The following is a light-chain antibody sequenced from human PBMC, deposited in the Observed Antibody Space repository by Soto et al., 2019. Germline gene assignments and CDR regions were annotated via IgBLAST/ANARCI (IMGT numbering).Light chain of an antibody. Sequence: DIQMTQSPSSLSASIGDRVTITCRASQGISNYLAWYQQKPGKVPKLLIYDASTLQSGVPSRFSGSGSGTDFTLTISSLQPEDVATYYCQKYNSAPRTFGQGTMVEIK. CDR2: DAS. CDR3: QKYNSAPRT. V-gene: IGKV1-27*01. CDR1: QGISNY. J-gene: IGKJ1*01.